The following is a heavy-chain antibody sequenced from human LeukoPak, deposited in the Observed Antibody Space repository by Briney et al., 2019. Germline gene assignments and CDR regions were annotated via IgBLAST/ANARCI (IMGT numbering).Heavy chain of an antibody. Sequence: SQTLSLTCAISGDSGSRNKTAWNWIWQSPSRDLEWLGRTYFRSKWYNDYAVSVKSRITISPDTSKNHFSLQLNSVTFEDTAVYYCARDQGLAVAGTPIDYWGQGTLVTVSS. CDR3: ARDQGLAVAGTPIDY. D-gene: IGHD6-19*01. J-gene: IGHJ4*02. V-gene: IGHV6-1*01. CDR2: TYFRSKWYN. CDR1: GDSGSRNKTA.